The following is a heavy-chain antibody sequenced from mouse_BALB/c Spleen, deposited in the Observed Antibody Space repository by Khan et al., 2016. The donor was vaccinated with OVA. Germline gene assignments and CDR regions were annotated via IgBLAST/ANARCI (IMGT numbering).Heavy chain of an antibody. CDR3: ARSLVDYYAMDY. Sequence: EVELGESGGGVVKPGGSLKLSCSASGFTFSSFAMSWVRQTPEKRLEWVATISTGGHYTFYPDSVKGRFTISRDNARNTLYLQMSSLRSEDTAMYYCARSLVDYYAMDYWGQGTSVTVSS. CDR1: GFTFSSFA. CDR2: ISTGGHYT. D-gene: IGHD2-2*01. J-gene: IGHJ4*01. V-gene: IGHV5-9-3*01.